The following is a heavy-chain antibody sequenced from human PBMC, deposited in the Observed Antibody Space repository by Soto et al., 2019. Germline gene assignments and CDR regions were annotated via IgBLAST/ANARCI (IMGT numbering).Heavy chain of an antibody. D-gene: IGHD2-8*01. CDR3: ASTTELGYCTNGVCYTPSFDY. CDR2: INHSGST. V-gene: IGHV4-34*01. CDR1: GGSFSGYY. J-gene: IGHJ4*02. Sequence: SETLSLTCAFYGGSFSGYYWSWIRQPPGKGLEWIGEINHSGSTNYNPSLKSRVTISVDTSKNQFSLKLSSVTAADTAVYYCASTTELGYCTNGVCYTPSFDYWGQGTLVTVSS.